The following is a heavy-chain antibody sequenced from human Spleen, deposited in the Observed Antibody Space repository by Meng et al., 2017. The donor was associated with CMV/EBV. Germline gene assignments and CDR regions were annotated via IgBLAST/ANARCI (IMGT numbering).Heavy chain of an antibody. CDR2: IRSNTSRKDK. Sequence: CPASGDTLSNAWMSWVRQAPGKKVEWVGRIRSNTSRKDKGYTAHVEGRFGISRNDSKKSLYLLMQNLKTEDTAVYYCTAGGWELLDPWGEQALVTVSS. CDR1: GDTLSNAW. CDR3: TAGGWELLDP. V-gene: IGHV3-15*01. J-gene: IGHJ5*02. D-gene: IGHD1-26*01.